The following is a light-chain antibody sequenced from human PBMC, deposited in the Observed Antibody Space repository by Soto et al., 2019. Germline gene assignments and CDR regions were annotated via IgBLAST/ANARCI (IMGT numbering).Light chain of an antibody. CDR2: DAS. V-gene: IGKV3-11*01. J-gene: IGKJ4*01. Sequence: EIVMTQSPATLSLSPGERAALSCSASQSVNTYLAWYQQKPGQAPRLLIYDASNRATGIPARFSGSGSGTDFTLTISSLEPEDFAVYYCQQRYNWPLTFGGGTKVDIK. CDR3: QQRYNWPLT. CDR1: QSVNTY.